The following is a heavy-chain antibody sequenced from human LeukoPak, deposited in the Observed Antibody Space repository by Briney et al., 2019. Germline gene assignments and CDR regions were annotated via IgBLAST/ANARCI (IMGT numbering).Heavy chain of an antibody. CDR2: INPNRGGT. CDR3: ARGEYYDRSAYRFD. V-gene: IGHV1-2*02. Sequence: ASVKVSCKASGYTFTGYYMHWVRQAPGQGLEWMGWINPNRGGTNYVQRLQGRVTMTRDTSISTAYMELSRLRSDDTAVYYCARGEYYDRSAYRFDWGQGTLVTVSS. D-gene: IGHD3-22*01. J-gene: IGHJ4*02. CDR1: GYTFTGYY.